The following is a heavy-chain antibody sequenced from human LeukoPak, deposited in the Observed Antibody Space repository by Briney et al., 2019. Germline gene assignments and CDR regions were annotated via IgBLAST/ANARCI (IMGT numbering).Heavy chain of an antibody. Sequence: GGSLRLSCAASGFTFSSYAMSWVRQAPEKGLEWVSTISGSGGGTYYADSVKGRFAISRDDSKNTLYLQMNSLRAEDTAVYYCAKDLGRYRNNYFDYWGQGTLVTVSS. CDR2: ISGSGGGT. CDR3: AKDLGRYRNNYFDY. V-gene: IGHV3-23*01. J-gene: IGHJ4*02. D-gene: IGHD1-26*01. CDR1: GFTFSSYA.